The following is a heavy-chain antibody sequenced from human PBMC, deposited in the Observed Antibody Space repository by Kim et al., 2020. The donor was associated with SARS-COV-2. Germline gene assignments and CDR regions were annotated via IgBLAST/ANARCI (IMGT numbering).Heavy chain of an antibody. Sequence: ASVKVSCKASGYTFTDYYMHWVRQAPGQGLEWMGWINSDSGGTNYAQKFQGRVTMTRDTSISTVYMELSRLRSDDTAVYFCGRDPVEATPIDYWGQGTLVTVSS. D-gene: IGHD1-26*01. V-gene: IGHV1-2*02. CDR3: GRDPVEATPIDY. CDR2: INSDSGGT. CDR1: GYTFTDYY. J-gene: IGHJ4*02.